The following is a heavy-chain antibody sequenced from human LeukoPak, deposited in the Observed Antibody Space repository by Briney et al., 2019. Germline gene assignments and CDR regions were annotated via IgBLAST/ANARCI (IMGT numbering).Heavy chain of an antibody. CDR1: GFTFSSYW. Sequence: PGGSLRLSCAASGFTFSSYWMHWVRQAPGKGLVWVSRINSVGSSTNYADSVKGRFTISRDNAKNTLHLQMNSLRAEDTAVYYCARNFERLLDYWGQGTLVTVSS. D-gene: IGHD1-1*01. J-gene: IGHJ4*02. CDR2: INSVGSST. V-gene: IGHV3-74*01. CDR3: ARNFERLLDY.